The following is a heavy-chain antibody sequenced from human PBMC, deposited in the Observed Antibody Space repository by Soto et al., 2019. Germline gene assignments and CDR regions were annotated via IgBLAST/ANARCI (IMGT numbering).Heavy chain of an antibody. CDR3: ASGSWAVGARPPASDWFDP. J-gene: IGHJ5*02. CDR2: INAGNGNT. D-gene: IGHD1-26*01. V-gene: IGHV1-3*01. CDR1: GYGYTSYA. Sequence: SVNRARNTSGYGYTSYAVHWVRLAPGQRLEWMGWINAGNGNTKYSQKFQGRVTITRDTSASSAYMELSSLRSEDTAVYYCASGSWAVGARPPASDWFDPWGQGTLVTVPS.